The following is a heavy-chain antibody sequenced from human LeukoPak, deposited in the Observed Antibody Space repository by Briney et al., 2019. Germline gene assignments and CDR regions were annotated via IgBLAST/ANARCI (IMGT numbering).Heavy chain of an antibody. J-gene: IGHJ3*02. D-gene: IGHD2-21*02. CDR1: GGSISSSSYY. CDR2: IYYSGST. Sequence: SETLSLTCTVSGGSISSSSYYWGWIRQPPGKGLEWIGSIYYSGSTYYNPSLKSRVTISVDTSKNQFSLKLSSVTAADTAVSYCAKSGYCGGDCYYAFDIWGQGTMVTVSS. CDR3: AKSGYCGGDCYYAFDI. V-gene: IGHV4-39*01.